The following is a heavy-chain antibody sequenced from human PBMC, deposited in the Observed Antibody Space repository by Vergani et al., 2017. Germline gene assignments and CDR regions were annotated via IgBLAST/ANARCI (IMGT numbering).Heavy chain of an antibody. Sequence: EVQLVESGGGLVKPGGSLRLSCAASGFSFSSYSMNWVRQAPGKGLEWVASISGSSSYVFYRDSVEGRFIITRDNAKKSVYLQMNSLRAEDTAMYFCARGLWDCTHIRCSPPSYWGQGTQVTVSS. CDR2: ISGSSSYV. V-gene: IGHV3-21*02. CDR3: ARGLWDCTHIRCSPPSY. CDR1: GFSFSSYS. D-gene: IGHD2-8*01. J-gene: IGHJ4*02.